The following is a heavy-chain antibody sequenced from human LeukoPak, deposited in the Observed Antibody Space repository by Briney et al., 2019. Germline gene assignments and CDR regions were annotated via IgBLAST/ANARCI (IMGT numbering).Heavy chain of an antibody. CDR2: IYYSGST. CDR1: GGSISSSSYY. Sequence: PSETLSLTCTVSGGSISSSSYYWGWIRQPPGKGLEWIGSIYYSGSTYYNPSLKSRVTISVDTSKNQFSLKLSSVTAADTAVYYCARNSSLTTLKGGWFDPWGQGTLVTVSS. D-gene: IGHD4-11*01. CDR3: ARNSSLTTLKGGWFDP. V-gene: IGHV4-39*01. J-gene: IGHJ5*02.